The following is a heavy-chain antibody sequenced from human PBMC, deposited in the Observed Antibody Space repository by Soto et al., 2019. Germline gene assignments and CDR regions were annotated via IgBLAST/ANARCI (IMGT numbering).Heavy chain of an antibody. Sequence: EVQLVESGGGLVQPGGSLTLSCAVSGLTFGDHYMEWVRQAPGKGLEWVARTRNKAKSYSTDFAASVKGRFTISRDESKKSLNLQMYSLITGDTADYYCSILEGAWGQGYLVIVSS. CDR1: GLTFGDHY. V-gene: IGHV3-72*01. J-gene: IGHJ5*02. CDR2: TRNKAKSYST. D-gene: IGHD2-21*01. CDR3: SILEGA.